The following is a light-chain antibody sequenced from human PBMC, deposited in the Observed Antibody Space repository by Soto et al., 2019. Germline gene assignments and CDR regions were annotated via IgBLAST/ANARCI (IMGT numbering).Light chain of an antibody. CDR3: QQYNYWPPIT. CDR1: QSVSSN. Sequence: EIVMTQSPATLSVSPGEGATLSCRASQSVSSNLAWYQQKPGQAPRLLIYGASTRATGIPGRFSGSGSGTEFTLTISDLQPEDFAVYYCQQYNYWPPITFGQGTRLEIK. J-gene: IGKJ5*01. CDR2: GAS. V-gene: IGKV3-15*01.